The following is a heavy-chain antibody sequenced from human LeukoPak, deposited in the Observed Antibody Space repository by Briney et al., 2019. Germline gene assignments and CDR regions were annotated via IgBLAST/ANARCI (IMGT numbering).Heavy chain of an antibody. CDR1: GFTFSSNV. Sequence: PGKSLRLSCAASGFTFSSNVMHWVRQAPGKGLEWVAVIWYDGSNKYYADSVKGRFTISRDNSKNTLYLQMHSLRAEDTAVYYCARDFVAAPTVWGQGTTVTVSS. CDR2: IWYDGSNK. D-gene: IGHD6-13*01. V-gene: IGHV3-33*01. J-gene: IGHJ6*02. CDR3: ARDFVAAPTV.